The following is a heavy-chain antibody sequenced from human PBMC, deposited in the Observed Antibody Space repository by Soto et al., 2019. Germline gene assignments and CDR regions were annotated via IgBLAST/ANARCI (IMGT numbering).Heavy chain of an antibody. J-gene: IGHJ4*02. D-gene: IGHD6-6*01. Sequence: GGSLRLSCAASGFTFSSYAMHWVRQAPGKGLEWVAVISYDGSNKYYADSVKGRFTISRDNSKNTLYLQMNSLRAEDTAVYYCARGRPGGKYSSSSPFNYWGQGTLVTVSS. V-gene: IGHV3-30-3*01. CDR3: ARGRPGGKYSSSSPFNY. CDR1: GFTFSSYA. CDR2: ISYDGSNK.